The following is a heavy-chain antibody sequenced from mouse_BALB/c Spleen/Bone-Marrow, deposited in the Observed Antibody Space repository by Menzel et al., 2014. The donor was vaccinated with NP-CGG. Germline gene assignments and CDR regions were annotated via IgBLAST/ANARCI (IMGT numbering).Heavy chain of an antibody. CDR3: AAYYRYDRRFAY. D-gene: IGHD2-14*01. CDR2: IDPANGNT. J-gene: IGHJ3*01. Sequence: VQLQQSGAELVKPGASVKLSCTASGLNIKDTYMHWVEQRPEQGLEWIGRIDPANGNTKYDPKFQGKATITADTSSNTAYLQLSSLTSEDTAVYYCAAYYRYDRRFAYWGQGTLVTVSA. V-gene: IGHV14-3*02. CDR1: GLNIKDTY.